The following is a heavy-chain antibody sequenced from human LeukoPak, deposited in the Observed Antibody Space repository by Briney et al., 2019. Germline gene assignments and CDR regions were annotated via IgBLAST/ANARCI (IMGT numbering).Heavy chain of an antibody. J-gene: IGHJ3*02. CDR1: GFSFSSYA. V-gene: IGHV3-21*01. Sequence: GGSLRLSCAASGFSFSSYAMNWVRQAPGKGLEWVSSITTSSSYIYYADSVKGRFTISRDNAKNSLFLQMNSLRAEDTAVYFCARGWYTDAFDIWGQGTMVTVSS. CDR2: ITTSSSYI. CDR3: ARGWYTDAFDI. D-gene: IGHD1-1*01.